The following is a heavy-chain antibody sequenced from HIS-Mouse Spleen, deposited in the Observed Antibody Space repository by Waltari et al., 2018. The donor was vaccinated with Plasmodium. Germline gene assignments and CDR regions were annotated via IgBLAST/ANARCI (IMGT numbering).Heavy chain of an antibody. D-gene: IGHD1-7*01. CDR2: INYSGST. V-gene: IGHV4-39*07. Sequence: QLQLQKSGPGLVKPSETLSLPCTVSGGSLRSSSYYWGWIRQPPGKGLEWIGSINYSGSTYYNPSLKSRVTISVDTSKNQFSLKLSSVTAADTAVYYCARDRITGTSYFDYWGQGTLVTVSS. CDR1: GGSLRSSSYY. CDR3: ARDRITGTSYFDY. J-gene: IGHJ4*02.